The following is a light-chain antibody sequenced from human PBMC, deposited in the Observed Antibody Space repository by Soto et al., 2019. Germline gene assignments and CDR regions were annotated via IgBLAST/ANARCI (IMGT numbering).Light chain of an antibody. J-gene: IGKJ1*01. CDR3: QQYGGSPPT. CDR1: QSVSSNY. CDR2: GAS. Sequence: EIVLTQSPGTLSSSPGERATLSCRASQSVSSNYLAWYQRKPGQAPRLLIYGASNRATDIPYRFIRSGSATTFTLTITILEPDDFAMYYCQQYGGSPPTFGQGTKVEIK. V-gene: IGKV3-20*01.